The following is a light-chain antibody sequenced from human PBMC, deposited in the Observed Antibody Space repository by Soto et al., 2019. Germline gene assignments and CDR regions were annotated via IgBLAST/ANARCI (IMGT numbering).Light chain of an antibody. CDR1: QSVSTN. J-gene: IGKJ1*01. Sequence: EIVMTQSPATLSVSPGERATLSCRASQSVSTNLAWYQQKPGQAPRLLIHGTSTRATGVPARFSGSGSGTEFTLTIRSLQSEDFAVYYCQQCDDWPRTFGQGTKVEIK. CDR3: QQCDDWPRT. V-gene: IGKV3-15*01. CDR2: GTS.